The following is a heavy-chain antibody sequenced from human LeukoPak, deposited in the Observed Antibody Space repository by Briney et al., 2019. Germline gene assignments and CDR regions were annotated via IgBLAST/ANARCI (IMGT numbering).Heavy chain of an antibody. J-gene: IGHJ4*02. CDR3: AREAVPYYYGSGKFDY. CDR1: GYTFTGYY. CDR2: INPNSGGT. V-gene: IGHV1-2*02. D-gene: IGHD3-10*01. Sequence: ASVKVSCKASGYTFTGYYMHWVRQAPGQGLEWMGWINPNSGGTNYAQKFQGRVTMTRDTSISTAYMELSRLRSDDTAVYYCAREAVPYYYGSGKFDYWGQGTLVTVSS.